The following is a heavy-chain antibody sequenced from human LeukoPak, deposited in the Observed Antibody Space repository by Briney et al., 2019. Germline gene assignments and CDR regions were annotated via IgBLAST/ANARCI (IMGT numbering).Heavy chain of an antibody. J-gene: IGHJ6*03. CDR3: AKDRNYYDPYYLDV. CDR2: IRYDGSNK. D-gene: IGHD3-16*01. V-gene: IGHV3-30*02. Sequence: GGSLSLSCAASGFTFSSYGMHWVRQAPGKGLEWVAFIRYDGSNKYYADSVKGRFTISRDTSKNTLYLQMHSLRAEDTAVYYCAKDRNYYDPYYLDVWGKGTTVTISS. CDR1: GFTFSSYG.